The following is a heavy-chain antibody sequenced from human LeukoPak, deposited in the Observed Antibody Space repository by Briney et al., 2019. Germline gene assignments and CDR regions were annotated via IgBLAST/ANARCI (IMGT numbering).Heavy chain of an antibody. D-gene: IGHD3-3*01. V-gene: IGHV3-23*01. J-gene: IGHJ6*02. CDR2: ISGSGGST. Sequence: PGGSLRLSCAASGFTFSSYAISWVRQAPGKGLEWVSAISGSGGSTYYADCVKGRFTISRDNSKNTLYLQMNSLRAEDTAVYYCAKRGHDFWSGYYNDYYYGMDVWGQGTTVTVSS. CDR3: AKRGHDFWSGYYNDYYYGMDV. CDR1: GFTFSSYA.